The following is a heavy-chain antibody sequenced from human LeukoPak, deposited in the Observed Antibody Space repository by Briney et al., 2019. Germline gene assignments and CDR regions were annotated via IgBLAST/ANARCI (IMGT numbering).Heavy chain of an antibody. CDR3: ARGFTASPSSSSWPPSWFDY. Sequence: SETLSLTCTVSGGSISSSSYYWGWIRQPPGKGLEWIGSIYYSGSTYYNPSLKSRVTISVDTSKNQFSLKLSSVTAADTAVYYCARGFTASPSSSSWPPSWFDYWGQGTLVTVSS. CDR1: GGSISSSSYY. CDR2: IYYSGST. V-gene: IGHV4-39*07. D-gene: IGHD6-13*01. J-gene: IGHJ4*02.